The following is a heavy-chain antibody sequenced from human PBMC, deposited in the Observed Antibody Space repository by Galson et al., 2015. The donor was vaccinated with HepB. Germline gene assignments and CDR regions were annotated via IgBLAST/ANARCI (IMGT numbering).Heavy chain of an antibody. CDR1: GFTFSSYW. CDR2: INSDGSRT. V-gene: IGHV3-74*01. J-gene: IGHJ6*02. D-gene: IGHD2-15*01. Sequence: SLRLSCAVSGFTFSSYWMHWVRQAPGKGLVWVSRINSDGSRTYYADSVKGRFTISRDNAKSTVFLQMNILRDEDTAVYYCARGLSGRYGMDVWGQGTTVTASS. CDR3: ARGLSGRYGMDV.